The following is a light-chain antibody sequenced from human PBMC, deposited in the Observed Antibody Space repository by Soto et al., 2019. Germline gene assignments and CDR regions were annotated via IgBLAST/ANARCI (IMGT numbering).Light chain of an antibody. V-gene: IGKV3-20*01. CDR2: DTS. CDR1: QTLSNSF. J-gene: IGKJ1*01. Sequence: ILLTQSPGTLSLSPGERATLSCGASQTLSNSFIAWYQQKPGHAPSLLIYDTSSRATVIPDRFSGSGSGTAFTLTISRLETEDFAVYYCQFGGTLGQGPRWIS. CDR3: QFGGT.